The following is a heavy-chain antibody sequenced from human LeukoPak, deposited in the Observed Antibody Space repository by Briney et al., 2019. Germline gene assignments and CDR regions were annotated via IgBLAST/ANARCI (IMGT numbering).Heavy chain of an antibody. CDR2: ISYDGSNK. CDR3: ARPRGYSYGYIDY. CDR1: GFTFSSYA. V-gene: IGHV3-30*04. J-gene: IGHJ4*02. D-gene: IGHD5-18*01. Sequence: PGGSLRLSCAASGFTFSSYAMHWVRQAPGKGLEWVAVISYDGSNKYYADSVKGRFTISRDNSKNTLYLQMNSLRAEDTAVYYCARPRGYSYGYIDYWGQGTQVTVSS.